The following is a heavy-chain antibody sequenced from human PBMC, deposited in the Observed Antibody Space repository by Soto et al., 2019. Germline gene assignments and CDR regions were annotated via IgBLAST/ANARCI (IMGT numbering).Heavy chain of an antibody. CDR1: GFSVTSTF. CDR2: FHAGDNT. Sequence: GGSLRLSCAASGFSVTSTFMNWVRQAPGKGLEWVSTFHAGDNTYYTDSVKGRFTISRDNSNNTLYLQMNSLRAEDTAVYFCARGRDRTSHFDYWGQGTLVTVSS. D-gene: IGHD1-7*01. CDR3: ARGRDRTSHFDY. J-gene: IGHJ4*02. V-gene: IGHV3-66*01.